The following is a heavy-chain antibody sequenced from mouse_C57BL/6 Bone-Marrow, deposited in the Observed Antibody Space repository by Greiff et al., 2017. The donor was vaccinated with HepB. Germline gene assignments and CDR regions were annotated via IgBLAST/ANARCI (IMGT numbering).Heavy chain of an antibody. CDR2: IYPGDGDT. CDR3: ARQYGSPLFAY. CDR1: GYAFSSSW. Sequence: VQLQQSGPELVKPGASVKISCKASGYAFSSSWMNWVKQRPGKGLEWIGRIYPGDGDTNYNGKFKGKATLTADKSSSTAYMQLSSLTSEDSAVYVCARQYGSPLFAYWGQGTLVTVS. V-gene: IGHV1-82*01. D-gene: IGHD1-1*01. J-gene: IGHJ3*01.